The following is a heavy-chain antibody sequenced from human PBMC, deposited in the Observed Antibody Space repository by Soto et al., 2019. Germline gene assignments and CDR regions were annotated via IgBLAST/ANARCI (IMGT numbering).Heavy chain of an antibody. CDR1: GFTFSSYA. V-gene: IGHV3-23*01. D-gene: IGHD3-9*01. Sequence: PGGSLRLSCAASGFTFSSYAMSWVRQAPGKGLEWVSAISGSGGSTYYADSVKGRFTISRDNSKNTLYLQMNSLRAEDTAVYYCAKEHYDILTGYYNVVWGPYGMDVWGQGTTVTVSS. CDR2: ISGSGGST. CDR3: AKEHYDILTGYYNVVWGPYGMDV. J-gene: IGHJ6*02.